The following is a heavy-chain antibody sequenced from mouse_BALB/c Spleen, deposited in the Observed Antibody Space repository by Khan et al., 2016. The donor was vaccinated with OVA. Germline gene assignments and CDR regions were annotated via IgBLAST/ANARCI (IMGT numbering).Heavy chain of an antibody. D-gene: IGHD1-1*01. Sequence: EVQLQQSGPELVRPGASVKISCKASGYSFTGYFMNWVMQSHGKSLEWIGRINPHIGETFYNQRFKDKATLTVDDSSSTAHLERRSLTSEDSAVYYCTRIYRSDFDYWGQGTTRTVSS. J-gene: IGHJ2*01. CDR2: INPHIGET. CDR3: TRIYRSDFDY. CDR1: GYSFTGYF. V-gene: IGHV1-20*01.